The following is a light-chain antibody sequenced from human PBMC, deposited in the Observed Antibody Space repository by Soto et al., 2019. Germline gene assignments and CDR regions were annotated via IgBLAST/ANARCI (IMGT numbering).Light chain of an antibody. Sequence: EIVLTQSPGTLSLSPGERATLSCRASQSVSSSYLAWYQQKPGQAPMLLIYGASSRATGIPDRFSGSGSGTDFTLTISRLEPEDFEVYYCQQYGSSQVTFGQGTRLEIK. J-gene: IGKJ5*01. V-gene: IGKV3-20*01. CDR3: QQYGSSQVT. CDR2: GAS. CDR1: QSVSSSY.